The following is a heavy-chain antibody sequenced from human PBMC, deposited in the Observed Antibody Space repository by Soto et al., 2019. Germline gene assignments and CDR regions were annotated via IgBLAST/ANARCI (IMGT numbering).Heavy chain of an antibody. V-gene: IGHV3-30*18. CDR2: ISYDGSNK. CDR3: AKECKTRNYYYYGMDV. Sequence: QVQLVESGGGVVQPGRSLRLSCAASGFTFSSYGMHWVRQAPGKGLEWVAVISYDGSNKYYADSVKGRFTISRDNSKNPLYLQMNSLRAEDTAVYYCAKECKTRNYYYYGMDVWGQGTTVTVSS. CDR1: GFTFSSYG. J-gene: IGHJ6*02.